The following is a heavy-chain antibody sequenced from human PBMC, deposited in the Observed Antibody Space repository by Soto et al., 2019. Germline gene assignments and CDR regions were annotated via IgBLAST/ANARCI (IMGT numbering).Heavy chain of an antibody. CDR1: GFTFSGSA. D-gene: IGHD3-3*01. J-gene: IGHJ6*03. Sequence: EVQLVESGGGLVQPGGSLKLSCAASGFTFSGSALHWVRQASGKWLEWVGRIRRKGNNYATAYGASLKGRFTISRDDSKNTAYLQINSLNTEDTAVYYCSRQASDFWSGKPQYSMDGWGKGTTVTVSS. CDR3: SRQASDFWSGKPQYSMDG. V-gene: IGHV3-73*01. CDR2: IRRKGNNYAT.